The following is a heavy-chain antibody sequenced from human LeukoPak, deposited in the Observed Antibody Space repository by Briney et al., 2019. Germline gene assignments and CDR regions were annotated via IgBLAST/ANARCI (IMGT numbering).Heavy chain of an antibody. V-gene: IGHV3-23*01. D-gene: IGHD3-9*01. CDR3: AKDPPILPAEYFQH. CDR1: RFTFSSYG. Sequence: GGSLRLSCAASRFTFSSYGMSWVRQAPGKGLEWVSSISATGGSTYYADSVKGRFTISRDNSKKTLYLQMNSLRAEDTAVYYCAKDPPILPAEYFQHWGQGTLVTVSS. J-gene: IGHJ1*01. CDR2: ISATGGST.